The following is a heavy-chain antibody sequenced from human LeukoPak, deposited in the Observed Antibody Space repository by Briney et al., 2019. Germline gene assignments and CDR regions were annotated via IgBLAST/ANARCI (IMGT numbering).Heavy chain of an antibody. D-gene: IGHD6-13*01. CDR3: ARHASLTAAGTGTLDY. Sequence: PSETLSLTCTVSGGSISSSYWNWIRQPPGKGLEWIGYIYYSGSTNYNPSLKSRVTISVDTSKNQFSLKLSSVTAADTAVYYCARHASLTAAGTGTLDYWGQGTLVTVSS. J-gene: IGHJ4*02. V-gene: IGHV4-59*08. CDR2: IYYSGST. CDR1: GGSISSSY.